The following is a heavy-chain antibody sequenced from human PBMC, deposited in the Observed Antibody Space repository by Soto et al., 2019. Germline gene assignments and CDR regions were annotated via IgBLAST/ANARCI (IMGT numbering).Heavy chain of an antibody. CDR3: ARGVGSGSYYHQYNWFDP. CDR1: GYTFTNYG. J-gene: IGHJ5*02. D-gene: IGHD3-10*01. CDR2: ISAYNGNT. V-gene: IGHV1-18*01. Sequence: QVQLVQSGAEVKKPGASVKVSCKASGYTFTNYGISWVRQAPGQGLEWMGWISAYNGNTKYAQKLQGRVTMTTDTXTXTXXRELRSLRSDDTAVYYWARGVGSGSYYHQYNWFDPWGQGTLVTVSS.